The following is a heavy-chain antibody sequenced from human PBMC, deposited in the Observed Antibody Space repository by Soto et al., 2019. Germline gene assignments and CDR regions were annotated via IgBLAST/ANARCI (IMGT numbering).Heavy chain of an antibody. CDR3: ARRKERSGPHYFDS. Sequence: QVQLVQSGAEVKKPGASVKVSCKASGYSFITYDINWVGQAPGQGLEWMGWMNPYNGNAGYAQKFQGRVTMTRNTSISTAYMELSSLRSNDTAVYFCARRKERSGPHYFDSWGQGTLVTVSS. J-gene: IGHJ4*02. V-gene: IGHV1-8*01. D-gene: IGHD1-1*01. CDR2: MNPYNGNA. CDR1: GYSFITYD.